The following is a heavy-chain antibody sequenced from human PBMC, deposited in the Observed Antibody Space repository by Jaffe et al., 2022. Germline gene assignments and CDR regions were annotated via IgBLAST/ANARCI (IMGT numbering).Heavy chain of an antibody. Sequence: QVQLQESGPGLVKPSQTLSLTCTVSGGSISSGSYYWSWIRQPAGKGLEWIGRIYTSGSTNYNPSLKSRVTISVDTSKNQFSLKLSSVTAADTAVYYCARDEPVRGVSFGYWGQGTLVTVSS. CDR2: IYTSGST. V-gene: IGHV4-61*02. D-gene: IGHD3-10*01. J-gene: IGHJ4*02. CDR1: GGSISSGSYY. CDR3: ARDEPVRGVSFGY.